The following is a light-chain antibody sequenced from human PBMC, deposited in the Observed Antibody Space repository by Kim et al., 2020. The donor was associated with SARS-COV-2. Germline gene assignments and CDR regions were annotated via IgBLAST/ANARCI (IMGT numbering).Light chain of an antibody. J-gene: IGKJ1*01. CDR1: QSVSKF. CDR3: QQSYNTPHT. CDR2: GAS. Sequence: ASVGDSVTITCRASQSVSKFFNWYQQKPGEAPKLLIYGASSLRSGVPSRFSGSGSGTDFTLTISRLQPEDFATYYFQQSYNTPHTFGQGTKVDIK. V-gene: IGKV1-39*01.